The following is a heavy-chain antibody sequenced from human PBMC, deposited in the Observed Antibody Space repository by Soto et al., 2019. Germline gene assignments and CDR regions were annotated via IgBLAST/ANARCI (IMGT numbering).Heavy chain of an antibody. CDR1: GGSISSYY. Sequence: SETLSLTCTVSGGSISSYYWSWIRQPPGKGLEWIGYIYYSGSTNYNPSLKSRVTISVDTSKNQFSLKLSSVTAADTAVYYCARDAPPYYYDSSGYFDYWGQGTLVTVSS. J-gene: IGHJ4*02. V-gene: IGHV4-59*01. CDR2: IYYSGST. D-gene: IGHD3-22*01. CDR3: ARDAPPYYYDSSGYFDY.